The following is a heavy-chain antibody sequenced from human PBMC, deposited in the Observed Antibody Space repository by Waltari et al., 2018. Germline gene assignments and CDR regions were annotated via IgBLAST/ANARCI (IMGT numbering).Heavy chain of an antibody. Sequence: EVELVESGGGLVQPGGSLRLSCVASGFTFSSYWMSWVRQAPGKGLEWVANVNQDGSATYSVDAVKGRFTISRDNAKNLLHLQMNSLRAEDTAVYYCARDSHGCYGCGMDVWGQGTTVTV. V-gene: IGHV3-7*03. CDR2: VNQDGSAT. D-gene: IGHD2-2*01. J-gene: IGHJ6*02. CDR3: ARDSHGCYGCGMDV. CDR1: GFTFSSYW.